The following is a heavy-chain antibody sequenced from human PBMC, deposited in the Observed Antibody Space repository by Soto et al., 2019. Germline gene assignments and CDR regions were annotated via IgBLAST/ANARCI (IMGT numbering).Heavy chain of an antibody. Sequence: QVQLVQSGAEVKKPGASVKVSCKASGYTFRNYGITWVRQAPGQGLEWMGWVSAYNRNTNYAQKFEDRVIMTTDTSTRNAYMKLRSLRSDDTAILNCARERPHEALRYWGQGTVDTVSS. CDR3: ARERPHEALRY. V-gene: IGHV1-18*01. CDR2: VSAYNRNT. CDR1: GYTFRNYG. J-gene: IGHJ4*02.